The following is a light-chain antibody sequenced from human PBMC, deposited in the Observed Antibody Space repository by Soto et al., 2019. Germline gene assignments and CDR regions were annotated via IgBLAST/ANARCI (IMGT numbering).Light chain of an antibody. CDR2: DVT. J-gene: IGLJ2*01. CDR1: SGDVGAYKF. Sequence: QSALTQPASVSGSPGQSITISCTGSSGDVGAYKFVSWFQQHPGKAPKIILYDVTSRPSGVSNRFSGSKSGNTASLTISGLQAEDEADYYCSSFTTSSTLLFGGGTKVTVL. CDR3: SSFTTSSTLL. V-gene: IGLV2-14*01.